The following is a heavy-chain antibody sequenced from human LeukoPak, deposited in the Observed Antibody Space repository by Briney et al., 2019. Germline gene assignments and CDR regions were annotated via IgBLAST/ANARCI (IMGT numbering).Heavy chain of an antibody. CDR2: ISAYNGNT. V-gene: IGHV1-18*01. D-gene: IGHD3-3*01. J-gene: IGHJ4*02. Sequence: ASVKVSCEASGYTFTSYDISWVRQAPGQGLEWMGWISAYNGNTNYAQKLQGRVTMTTDTSTSTAYMELRSLRSDDTAVYYCARDVRFTIFGVVTLDYWGQGTLATVSS. CDR3: ARDVRFTIFGVVTLDY. CDR1: GYTFTSYD.